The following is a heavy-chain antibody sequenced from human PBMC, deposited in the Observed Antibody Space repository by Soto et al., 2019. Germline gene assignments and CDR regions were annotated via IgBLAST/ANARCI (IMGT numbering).Heavy chain of an antibody. V-gene: IGHV4-34*01. D-gene: IGHD6-19*01. CDR1: GGYFSGYD. CDR2: INHSGST. CDR3: ARSPTVAGTNY. Sequence: SETLSVTCAVYGGYFSGYDLSWIRQPPGKGLEWIGEINHSGSTNYNPSLKSRVTISVDTSKNQFSLKLSSVTAADTAVYYCARSPTVAGTNYWGQGTLVTVSS. J-gene: IGHJ4*02.